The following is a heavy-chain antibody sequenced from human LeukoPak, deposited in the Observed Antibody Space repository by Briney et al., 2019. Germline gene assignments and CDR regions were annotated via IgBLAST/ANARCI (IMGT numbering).Heavy chain of an antibody. V-gene: IGHV4-30-4*08. Sequence: PSQTLSLTCTVSGGSISSGDYYWSWIRQPPGKGLEWIGEINHSGSTNYNPSLKSRVTISVDTSKNQFSLKLSSVTAADTAVYYCARGRPGLRYFDWLKNLLFDYWGQGTLVTVSS. D-gene: IGHD3-9*01. J-gene: IGHJ4*02. CDR2: INHSGST. CDR1: GGSISSGDYY. CDR3: ARGRPGLRYFDWLKNLLFDY.